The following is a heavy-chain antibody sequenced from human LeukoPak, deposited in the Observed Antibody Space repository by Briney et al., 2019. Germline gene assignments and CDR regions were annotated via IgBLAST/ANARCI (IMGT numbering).Heavy chain of an antibody. CDR2: INHSGST. D-gene: IGHD3-10*01. CDR1: GGSCSGYY. V-gene: IGHV4-34*01. J-gene: IGHJ6*04. Sequence: PSETLSLTCAVYGGSCSGYYWGWIRQPPGKGLEWIGEINHSGSTNYNPSLKSRVTISVDTSKNQFSLKLSSVTAADTAVYYCARGLWFGELLWMNYYYGMDVWGKGTTVTVSS. CDR3: ARGLWFGELLWMNYYYGMDV.